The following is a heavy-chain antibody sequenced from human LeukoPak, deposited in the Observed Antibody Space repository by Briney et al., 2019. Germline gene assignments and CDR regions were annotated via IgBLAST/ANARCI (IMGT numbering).Heavy chain of an antibody. CDR1: GFTFSSYW. CDR3: ARVTGLGWFDP. D-gene: IGHD2-21*02. J-gene: IGHJ5*02. CDR2: ISSGSTYM. V-gene: IGHV3-21*01. Sequence: GGSLRLSCAASGFTFSSYWMSWVRQAPGKGLELVSSISSGSTYMYYADSLKGRFTISRDNAKNSLFLQMNSLRAEDTAVYYCARVTGLGWFDPWGQGTLVTVPS.